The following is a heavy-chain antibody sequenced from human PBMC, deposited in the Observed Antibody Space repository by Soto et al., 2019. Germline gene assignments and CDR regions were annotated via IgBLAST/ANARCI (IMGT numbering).Heavy chain of an antibody. CDR3: ARRLQNYYTMGV. CDR1: GGSISSGGYY. J-gene: IGHJ6*02. Sequence: QVQLQESGPGLVKPSQTLSLTCTVSGGSISSGGYYWSWIRQQPGKGLEWIGYISYRGSAYYSPSLKSRVTISVDTSKNQFSLKVNSVTAADTAVYYCARRLQNYYTMGVWGQGTTVTVSS. CDR2: ISYRGSA. V-gene: IGHV4-31*03.